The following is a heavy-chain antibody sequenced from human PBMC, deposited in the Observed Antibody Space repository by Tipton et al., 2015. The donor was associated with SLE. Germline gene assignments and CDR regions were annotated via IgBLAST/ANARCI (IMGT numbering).Heavy chain of an antibody. CDR1: GGSISGSNYY. CDR2: IYSSGPT. D-gene: IGHD6-13*01. Sequence: TLSLTCTVSGGSISGSNYYWSWIRQPAGKGLEWIGRIYSSGPTNYNPSLKSRITISVDTSKNQFSLNLSSVTAADTAVYYCARGAAAGYYYYYYMDVWGKGTTVTVSS. J-gene: IGHJ6*03. V-gene: IGHV4-61*02. CDR3: ARGAAAGYYYYYYMDV.